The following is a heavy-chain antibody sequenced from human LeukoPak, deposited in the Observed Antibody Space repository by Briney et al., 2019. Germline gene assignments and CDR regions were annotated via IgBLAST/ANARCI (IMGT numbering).Heavy chain of an antibody. J-gene: IGHJ4*02. CDR2: IVPRDSYT. CDR1: GYSFTNYW. D-gene: IGHD4/OR15-4a*01. CDR3: ATSYDYGEPLVDY. V-gene: IGHV5-10-1*01. Sequence: GESLKISCKGSGYSFTNYWIMWVRQMPGRGLEWMGRIVPRDSYTNYSPSFQGHVTISVDKSISTAYLQWSSLKASDTAMYYCATSYDYGEPLVDYWGQGTLVIVSS.